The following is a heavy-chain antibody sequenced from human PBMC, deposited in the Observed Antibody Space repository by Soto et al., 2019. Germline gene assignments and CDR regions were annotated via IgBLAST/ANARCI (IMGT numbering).Heavy chain of an antibody. Sequence: GSLRLSCAASGFTFSSYAMSWVRQAPGKGLEWVSAISGSGGSTYYADSVKGRFTISRDNSKNTLYLQMNSLRAEDTAVYYCARQAPLLRYFDWLPPDYWGQGTLVTVSS. V-gene: IGHV3-23*01. CDR3: ARQAPLLRYFDWLPPDY. CDR1: GFTFSSYA. D-gene: IGHD3-9*01. CDR2: ISGSGGST. J-gene: IGHJ4*02.